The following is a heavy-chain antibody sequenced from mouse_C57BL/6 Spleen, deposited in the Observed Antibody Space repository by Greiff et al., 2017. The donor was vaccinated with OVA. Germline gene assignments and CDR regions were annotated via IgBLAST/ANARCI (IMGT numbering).Heavy chain of an antibody. D-gene: IGHD1-1*01. CDR2: ISSGSRTI. CDR3: ARGYYGSDAMDY. CDR1: GFTFSDYG. V-gene: IGHV5-17*01. Sequence: EVQLVESGGGLVKPGGSLKLSCAASGFTFSDYGMHWVRQTPEKGLEWVAYISSGSRTIYYPDTVKGRFTISRDNATNTLYLQLTSLKSEDTAMYYCARGYYGSDAMDYWGQGTSVTVSS. J-gene: IGHJ4*01.